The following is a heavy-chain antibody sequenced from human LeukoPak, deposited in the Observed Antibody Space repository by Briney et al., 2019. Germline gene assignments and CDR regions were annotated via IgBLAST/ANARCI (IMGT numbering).Heavy chain of an antibody. CDR1: GFTFSSYG. J-gene: IGHJ4*02. Sequence: GRSLRLSCAASGFTFSSYGMHWVRQAPGKGLEWVAVIWYDGSNKYYTDSVKGRFTISRDSSKNTLYLQMNSLRAEDTAVYYCARASASPFTDYYGSGSYSLGYWGQGTLVTVSS. D-gene: IGHD3-10*01. CDR2: IWYDGSNK. CDR3: ARASASPFTDYYGSGSYSLGY. V-gene: IGHV3-33*01.